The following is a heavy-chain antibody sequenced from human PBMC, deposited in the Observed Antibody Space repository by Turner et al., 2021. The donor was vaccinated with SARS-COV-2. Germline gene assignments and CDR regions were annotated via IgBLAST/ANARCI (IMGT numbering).Heavy chain of an antibody. J-gene: IGHJ3*02. V-gene: IGHV3-13*05. CDR1: GFPFSSYD. D-gene: IGHD2-2*02. CDR3: ARGRGFCTSTSCYTNDAFDI. CDR2: IGTAGDP. Sequence: EVQLVESGGGLVQPGGSLRLSCAASGFPFSSYDMHWVRQATGKGLECVSAIGTAGDPYYPGSVKGRFTISRENAKNSLYLQMNSLRAGDTAVYYCARGRGFCTSTSCYTNDAFDIWGQGTMVTISS.